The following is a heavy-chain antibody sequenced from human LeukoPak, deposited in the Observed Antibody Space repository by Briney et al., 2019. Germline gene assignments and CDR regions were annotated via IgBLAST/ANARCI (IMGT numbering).Heavy chain of an antibody. CDR3: AELGITMIGGV. CDR2: ISSSGSTI. V-gene: IGHV3-48*03. D-gene: IGHD3-10*02. CDR1: GFTFISYE. Sequence: GGSLRLSCAASGFTFISYEMNWVRQAPGKGLEWVSYISSSGSTIYYADSVKGRFTISRDNAKNSLYLQINSLRAEDTAVYYCAELGITMIGGVWGKGTTVTISS. J-gene: IGHJ6*04.